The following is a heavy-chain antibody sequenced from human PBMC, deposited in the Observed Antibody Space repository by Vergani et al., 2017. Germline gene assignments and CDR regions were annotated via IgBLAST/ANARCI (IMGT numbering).Heavy chain of an antibody. CDR2: ISGSGGST. D-gene: IGHD1-1*01. CDR1: GFTFNHYA. V-gene: IGHV3-23*01. Sequence: EVQLLESGGDLVQPGGSLRLSCAASGFTFNHYAMNWVRQAPGKGLEWVSGISGSGGSTYYAGSVKGRFTISRDNSKNTLYLEMNALRAEDTAVYYCARDFLTRVTTLDYYYMGVWGKGTTVTVSS. J-gene: IGHJ6*03. CDR3: ARDFLTRVTTLDYYYMGV.